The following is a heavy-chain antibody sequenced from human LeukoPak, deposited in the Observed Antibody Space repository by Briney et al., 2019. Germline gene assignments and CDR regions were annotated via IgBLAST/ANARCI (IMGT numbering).Heavy chain of an antibody. CDR1: GGSFSGYY. D-gene: IGHD5-18*01. Sequence: SETLSLTCAVYGGSFSGYYWSWIRQPPGKGLEWIGEINHSGSTNYNPSLKGRVTISVDTSKNQFSLKLSSVTAADTAVYYCARVRRDTAMAHGYYGMDVWGQGTTVTVSS. CDR3: ARVRRDTAMAHGYYGMDV. J-gene: IGHJ6*02. V-gene: IGHV4-34*01. CDR2: INHSGST.